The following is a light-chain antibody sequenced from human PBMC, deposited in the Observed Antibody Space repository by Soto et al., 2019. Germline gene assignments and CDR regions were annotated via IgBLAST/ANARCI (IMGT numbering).Light chain of an antibody. Sequence: QSALTQPASVSGSPGQSITISCTGSNSDIGTYNYVSWYQQHPGKAPKLVISEVSNRPSGISHRFSGSKSGNAASLTISGLQAEDEADYYCSSYTTSTTYVFGTGTKVTVL. J-gene: IGLJ1*01. CDR3: SSYTTSTTYV. CDR2: EVS. CDR1: NSDIGTYNY. V-gene: IGLV2-14*01.